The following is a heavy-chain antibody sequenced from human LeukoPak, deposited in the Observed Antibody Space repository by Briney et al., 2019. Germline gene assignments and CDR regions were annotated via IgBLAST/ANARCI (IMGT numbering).Heavy chain of an antibody. V-gene: IGHV4-59*08. D-gene: IGHD6-25*01. CDR2: IYYSGST. CDR3: ARSSGTYYYYYGMDV. Sequence: SETLSLTRTVSGGSISSYYWSWIRQPPGKGLEWIGYIYYSGSTNYNPSLKSRVTISVDTSENQFSLKLSSATAADTAVYYCARSSGTYYYYYGMDVWGQGTTVTVSS. CDR1: GGSISSYY. J-gene: IGHJ6*02.